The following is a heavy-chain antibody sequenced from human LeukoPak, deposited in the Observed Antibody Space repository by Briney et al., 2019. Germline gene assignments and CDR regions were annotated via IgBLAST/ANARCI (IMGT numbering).Heavy chain of an antibody. CDR2: ITSSSSYK. D-gene: IGHD5-12*01. J-gene: IGHJ2*01. Sequence: GGSLRLSCAASGFTFSGYSMNWVRQAPGKGLEWVSSITSSSSYKYYADSVKGRFTISRDNAKNSLYLQMTSLRAEDTAVYYCARVRKYSGYYSWYFDLWGRGTLVTVSS. V-gene: IGHV3-21*01. CDR1: GFTFSGYS. CDR3: ARVRKYSGYYSWYFDL.